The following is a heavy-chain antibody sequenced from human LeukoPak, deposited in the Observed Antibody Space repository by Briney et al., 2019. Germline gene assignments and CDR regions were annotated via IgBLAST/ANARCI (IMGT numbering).Heavy chain of an antibody. CDR2: ISDSGGST. Sequence: GGSLRLSCAVSGITLSNYGMSWVRQAPGKGLEWVAGISDSGGSTNYADSVKGRFTISRDNSKNTLYLQMNSLRAEDTAVYYCAKEGKYSSGGYWGQGTLVTVSS. J-gene: IGHJ4*02. CDR1: GITLSNYG. V-gene: IGHV3-23*01. CDR3: AKEGKYSSGGY. D-gene: IGHD6-19*01.